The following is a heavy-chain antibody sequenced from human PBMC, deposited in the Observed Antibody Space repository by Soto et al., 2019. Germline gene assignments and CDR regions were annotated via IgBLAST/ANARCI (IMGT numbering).Heavy chain of an antibody. D-gene: IGHD1-1*01. CDR3: ASDRGTGLVR. CDR1: GGTFSSYG. V-gene: IGHV1-69*12. J-gene: IGHJ1*01. CDR2: IIPMFGIT. Sequence: QVQLVQSGAEVKKPGSSLKVSCQVSGGTFSSYGFTWVRQAPGQGLEWMGGIIPMFGITNFTQKFQDRMTTSADPSTSTPCIQLNSTVSDSPTIYFCASDRGTGLVRWGQGALVTGSP.